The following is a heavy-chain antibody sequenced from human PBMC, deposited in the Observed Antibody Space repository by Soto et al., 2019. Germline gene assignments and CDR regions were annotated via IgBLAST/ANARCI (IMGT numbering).Heavy chain of an antibody. CDR1: GFTFSSYW. J-gene: IGHJ4*02. CDR3: ARGWTMITVFGPYVEPGKYYFDY. D-gene: IGHD3-3*01. V-gene: IGHV3-7*01. Sequence: EVQLVESGGGLVQPGGSLRLSCAASGFTFSSYWMSWVRQAPGKGLEWVANIKQDGSEKYYVDSVKGRFTISRDNAKNSTDLQINSLSAEDTAVYYCARGWTMITVFGPYVEPGKYYFDYWGQGTLVTVSS. CDR2: IKQDGSEK.